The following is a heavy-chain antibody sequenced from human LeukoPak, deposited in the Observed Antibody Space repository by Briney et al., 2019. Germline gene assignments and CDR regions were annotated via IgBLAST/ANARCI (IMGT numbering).Heavy chain of an antibody. CDR1: GYSFTGYY. V-gene: IGHV1-2*02. J-gene: IGHJ6*02. CDR2: LNPNSGGT. CDR3: ARHYYYGMDV. Sequence: ASVKVSCKASGYSFTGYYMRWVRQAPGQGLEWMGWLNPNSGGTNYAQKFQGRVTMTRDTSIGTAYMELSRLRSDDTAVYYCARHYYYGMDVWGQGTTVTVSS.